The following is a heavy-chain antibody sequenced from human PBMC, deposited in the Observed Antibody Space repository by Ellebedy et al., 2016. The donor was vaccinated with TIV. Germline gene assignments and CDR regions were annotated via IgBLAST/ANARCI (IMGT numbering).Heavy chain of an antibody. CDR1: GGSISSYY. Sequence: MPSETLSLTCTVSGGSISSYYWSWIRQPAGKGLEWIGRIYTSGSTNYNPSLKSRLTMSVDTSKNQFSLKLTSVTAADTAVYYCARKVSTAPYYSYGLDVWGQGTTVTVSS. J-gene: IGHJ6*02. D-gene: IGHD5/OR15-5a*01. V-gene: IGHV4-4*07. CDR2: IYTSGST. CDR3: ARKVSTAPYYSYGLDV.